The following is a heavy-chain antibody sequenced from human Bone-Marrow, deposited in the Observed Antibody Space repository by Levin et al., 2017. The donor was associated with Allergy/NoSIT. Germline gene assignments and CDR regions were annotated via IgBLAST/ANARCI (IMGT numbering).Heavy chain of an antibody. D-gene: IGHD3-3*01. J-gene: IGHJ4*02. CDR1: GYTFTGYY. CDR2: INPNSGGT. V-gene: IGHV1-2*06. Sequence: GESLKISCKASGYTFTGYYMHWVRQAPGQGLEWMGRINPNSGGTNYAQKFQGRVTMTRDTSISTAYMELSRLRSDDTAVYYCARGLGLVVRFLEWLPTAFDYWGQGTLVTVSS. CDR3: ARGLGLVVRFLEWLPTAFDY.